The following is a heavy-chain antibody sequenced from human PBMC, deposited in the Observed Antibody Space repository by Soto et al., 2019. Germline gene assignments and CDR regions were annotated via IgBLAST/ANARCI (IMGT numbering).Heavy chain of an antibody. D-gene: IGHD6-13*01. Sequence: GGSLRLSCTASGFTFGDYAMSWFRQAPGKGLEWVGFIRSKAYGGTTEYAASVKGRFTISRDDSKSIAYLQMNSLKTEDTAVYYCTRYVGGQLGDYYFDYWGQGTLVTVSS. CDR1: GFTFGDYA. J-gene: IGHJ4*02. CDR2: IRSKAYGGTT. CDR3: TRYVGGQLGDYYFDY. V-gene: IGHV3-49*03.